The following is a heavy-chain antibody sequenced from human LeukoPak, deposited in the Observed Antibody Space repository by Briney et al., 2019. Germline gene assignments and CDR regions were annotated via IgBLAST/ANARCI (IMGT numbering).Heavy chain of an antibody. CDR1: GFTFSSYG. J-gene: IGHJ4*02. V-gene: IGHV3-23*01. CDR3: AKRSGGPSPFDY. Sequence: WGSLRLSCAASGFTFSSYGMSWVRQAPGKGLEWVSAISGSGGSTYYADSVKGRFTISRDNSKNTLYLQMNSLRAEDTAVYYCAKRSGGPSPFDYWGQGTLVTVSS. CDR2: ISGSGGST. D-gene: IGHD3-3*01.